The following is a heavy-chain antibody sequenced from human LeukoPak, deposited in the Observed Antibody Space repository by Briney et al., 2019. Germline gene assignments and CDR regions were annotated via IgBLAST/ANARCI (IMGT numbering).Heavy chain of an antibody. J-gene: IGHJ3*01. CDR2: IYYSGST. CDR1: GGSISSSSYY. V-gene: IGHV4-39*01. CDR3: ARRYSSSSGASDAFDF. D-gene: IGHD6-6*01. Sequence: PSETLSLTCTVSGGSISSSSYYWGWIRQPPGKGLEWIGSIYYSGSTYYNPSLKSRVTISVDTSKNQFSLKLSSVTAADTAMYYCARRYSSSSGASDAFDFWGQGTMVTVSS.